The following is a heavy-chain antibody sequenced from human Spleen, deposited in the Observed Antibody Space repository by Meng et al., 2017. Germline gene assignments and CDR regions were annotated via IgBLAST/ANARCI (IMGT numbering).Heavy chain of an antibody. CDR2: ISRSSDYI. Sequence: GESLKISCAASGFTFSSYSMNWVRQAPGKGLEWVSSISRSSDYIFYADSVKGRSTISRDNAENSLYLQMNSLRAEDTAVYYCASWSGSFGNSWGQGTLVTVSS. CDR3: ASWSGSFGNS. J-gene: IGHJ4*02. D-gene: IGHD1-26*01. CDR1: GFTFSSYS. V-gene: IGHV3-21*01.